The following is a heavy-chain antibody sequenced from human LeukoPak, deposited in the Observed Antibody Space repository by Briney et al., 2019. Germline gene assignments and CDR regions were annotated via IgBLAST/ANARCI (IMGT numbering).Heavy chain of an antibody. CDR3: ARAVAFGSGSCPGY. CDR2: INHSGST. J-gene: IGHJ4*02. Sequence: SETLSLTCAVYGGSFSGYYWSWIRQPPGKGLEWIGEINHSGSTNYNPSLKSRVTISVDTSKNQFSLKLSSVTAADTAVYYRARAVAFGSGSCPGYWGQGTLVTVSS. V-gene: IGHV4-34*01. D-gene: IGHD3-10*01. CDR1: GGSFSGYY.